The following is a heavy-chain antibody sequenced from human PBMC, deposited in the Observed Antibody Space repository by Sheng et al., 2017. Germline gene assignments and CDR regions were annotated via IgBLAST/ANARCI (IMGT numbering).Heavy chain of an antibody. CDR3: VRSDWGY. V-gene: IGHV3-48*04. CDR1: GFPFDIYI. CDR2: IDSDSSTT. Sequence: EVQLVESGGGFVQPGESLRLSCAASGFPFDIYIMNWVRQAPGKGLEWLSYIDSDSSTTYYADSVKGRFTVSRDNAKNSLYLQMSNLSADDTGVYYCVRSDWGYWGQGTLVIVSS. J-gene: IGHJ4*02. D-gene: IGHD2-21*02.